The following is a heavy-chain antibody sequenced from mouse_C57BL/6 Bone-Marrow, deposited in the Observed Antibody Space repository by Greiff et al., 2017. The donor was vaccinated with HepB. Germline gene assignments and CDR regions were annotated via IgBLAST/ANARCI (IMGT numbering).Heavy chain of an antibody. V-gene: IGHV1-19*01. CDR1: GYTFTDYY. D-gene: IGHD1-1*01. Sequence: VQLQQSGPVLVKPGASVKMSCKASGYTFTDYYMNWVKQSHGKSLEWIGVINPYNGGTSYNQKFKGKATLTVDKSSSTAYMELNSLTSEDSAVYYCAKRGKKTNGRDYWGQGTTLTVSS. J-gene: IGHJ2*01. CDR3: AKRGKKTNGRDY. CDR2: INPYNGGT.